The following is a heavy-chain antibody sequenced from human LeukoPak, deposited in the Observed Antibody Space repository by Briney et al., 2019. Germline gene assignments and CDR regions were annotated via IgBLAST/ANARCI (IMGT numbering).Heavy chain of an antibody. V-gene: IGHV1-3*01. CDR3: ARDIFCSRTSCFSWFDP. Sequence: ASVKVSCKASGYTFTSYAMHWVRQAPGQRLEWMGWINAGNGNTKYSQKFQGRVTITRDTSASTAYMELSSLRSEDTAVYYCARDIFCSRTSCFSWFDPWGQGTLVTVSS. CDR1: GYTFTSYA. J-gene: IGHJ5*02. D-gene: IGHD2-2*01. CDR2: INAGNGNT.